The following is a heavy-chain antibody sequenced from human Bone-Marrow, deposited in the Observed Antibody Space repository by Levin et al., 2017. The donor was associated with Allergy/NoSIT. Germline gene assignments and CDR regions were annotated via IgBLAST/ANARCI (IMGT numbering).Heavy chain of an antibody. D-gene: IGHD3-22*01. CDR2: INHSGST. Sequence: PSETLSLTCAVYGGSFSGYYWSWIRQPPGKGLEWIGEINHSGSTNYNPSLKSRVTISVDTSKNQFSLKLSSVTAADTAVYYCARGCDYYDSSGYTPLGCFSFDYWGQGTLVTVSS. CDR3: ARGCDYYDSSGYTPLGCFSFDY. CDR1: GGSFSGYY. J-gene: IGHJ4*02. V-gene: IGHV4-34*01.